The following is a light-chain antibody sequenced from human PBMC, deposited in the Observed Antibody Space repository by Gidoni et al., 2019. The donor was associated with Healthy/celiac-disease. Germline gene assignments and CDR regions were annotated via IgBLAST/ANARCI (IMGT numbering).Light chain of an antibody. J-gene: IGLJ2*01. CDR1: NIGSKS. CDR3: QVWDSSSDHHVV. V-gene: IGLV3-21*04. Sequence: SYVLTQPPSVSVAPGKTARITCGGNNIGSKSVHWYQQKPGQAPVLVIYYDSDRPSGIPERFSGSNSGITATLTISRVEAGDEADYYCQVWDSSSDHHVVFGGGTKLTVL. CDR2: YDS.